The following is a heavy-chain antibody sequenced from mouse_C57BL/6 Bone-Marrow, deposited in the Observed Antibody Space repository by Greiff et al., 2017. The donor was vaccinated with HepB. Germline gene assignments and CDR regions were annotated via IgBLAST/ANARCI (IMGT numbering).Heavy chain of an antibody. CDR2: IRNKANNHAT. CDR1: GFTFSDAW. CDR3: TRDYGSSYEFAY. Sequence: EVKLMESGGGLVQPGGSMKLSCAPSGFTFSDAWMDWVRQSPEKGLEWVAEIRNKANNHATYYAESVKGRFTISRDDSKSSVYLQMNSLRAEDTGIYYCTRDYGSSYEFAYWGQGTLVTVSA. V-gene: IGHV6-6*01. D-gene: IGHD1-1*01. J-gene: IGHJ3*01.